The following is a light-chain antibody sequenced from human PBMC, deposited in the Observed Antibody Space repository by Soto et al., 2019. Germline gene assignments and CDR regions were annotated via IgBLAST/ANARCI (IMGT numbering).Light chain of an antibody. CDR1: QSVGSF. J-gene: IGKJ3*01. Sequence: DTILTQSPATLSLSPGERATLSCRASQSVGSFLAWYQQKPGQAPRLLIYDASNRATGVPARFSGSGSETDFTLTISSLEPDDFAVYYCQQRSYWLFGPGTKVEIK. V-gene: IGKV3-11*01. CDR3: QQRSYWL. CDR2: DAS.